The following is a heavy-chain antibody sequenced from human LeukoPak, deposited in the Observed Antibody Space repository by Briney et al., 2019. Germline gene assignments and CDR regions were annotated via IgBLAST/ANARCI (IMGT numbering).Heavy chain of an antibody. J-gene: IGHJ4*02. V-gene: IGHV3-23*01. CDR3: AKNPDTAMVAPFDY. Sequence: GGSLRLSCAASGFTFSSYAMSWVRQAPGKGLEWVPAISGSGGSTYYADSVKGRFTISRDNSKNTLYLQMNGLRAEDTAVYYCAKNPDTAMVAPFDYWGQGTLVTVSA. D-gene: IGHD5-18*01. CDR1: GFTFSSYA. CDR2: ISGSGGST.